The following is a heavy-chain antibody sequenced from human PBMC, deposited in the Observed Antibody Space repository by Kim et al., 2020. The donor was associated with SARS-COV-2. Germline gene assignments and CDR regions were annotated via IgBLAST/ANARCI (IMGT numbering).Heavy chain of an antibody. Sequence: SETLSLTCTVSGGSISSSSYYWGWIRQPPGKGLEWIGSIYYSGSTYYNPSLKSRVTISVDTSKNQFSLKLSSVTAADTAVYYCARSRFDIVVVTTKPPFDYWGQGTLVTVSS. J-gene: IGHJ4*02. CDR2: IYYSGST. CDR1: GGSISSSSYY. CDR3: ARSRFDIVVVTTKPPFDY. D-gene: IGHD3-22*01. V-gene: IGHV4-39*01.